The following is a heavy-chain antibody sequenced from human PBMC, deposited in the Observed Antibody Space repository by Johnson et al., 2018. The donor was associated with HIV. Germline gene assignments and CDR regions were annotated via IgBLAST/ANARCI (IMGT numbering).Heavy chain of an antibody. CDR1: EFTFSNYA. CDR2: ISYNGSHK. D-gene: IGHD3-22*01. V-gene: IGHV3-30*14. J-gene: IGHJ3*01. Sequence: QVQLVESAGGVVQPGRSLRLSCAASEFTFSNYAMDWVRQAPGKGLEWVALISYNGSHKYYAASVKRRFTISRDNSKNTLYLQMNSLRAEETAVYYCARDGDSSGPLHDAFDFWGQGTMVTVSS. CDR3: ARDGDSSGPLHDAFDF.